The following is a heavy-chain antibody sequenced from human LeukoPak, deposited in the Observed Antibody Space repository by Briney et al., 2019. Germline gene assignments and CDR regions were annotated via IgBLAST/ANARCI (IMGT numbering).Heavy chain of an antibody. D-gene: IGHD2-15*01. J-gene: IGHJ4*02. Sequence: TGGSLRLSCAASGFTFSSYAMSWVRQAPGKGLEWVSAISGSGGSTYYADSVKGRFTISRDNSKNTLYLQMNSLRAEDTAVYYCAKDLDLGYCSGGSCYSDPFFDYWGQGTLVTVSS. V-gene: IGHV3-23*01. CDR2: ISGSGGST. CDR3: AKDLDLGYCSGGSCYSDPFFDY. CDR1: GFTFSSYA.